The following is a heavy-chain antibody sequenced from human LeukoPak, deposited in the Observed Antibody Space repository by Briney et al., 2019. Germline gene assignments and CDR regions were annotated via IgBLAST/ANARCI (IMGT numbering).Heavy chain of an antibody. D-gene: IGHD1-26*01. CDR1: GFTFSSYA. CDR3: AKARPPIVGATTFDY. V-gene: IGHV3-23*01. J-gene: IGHJ4*02. CDR2: ISGSGGST. Sequence: QAGGSLRLFCAASGFTFSSYAMSWVRQAPGKGLEWVSAISGSGGSTYYADSVKGRFTISRDNSKSTLYLQMNSLRAEDTAVYYCAKARPPIVGATTFDYWGQGTLVTVSS.